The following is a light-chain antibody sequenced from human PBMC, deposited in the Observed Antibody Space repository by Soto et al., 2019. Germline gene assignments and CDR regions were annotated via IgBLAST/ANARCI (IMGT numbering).Light chain of an antibody. Sequence: DIQMTQSPSTLSASVGDRVTITCRASQSISSWLAWYQQKPGKAPKLLIYDASSVESGVPSRFSGSGSGTEFPLTISSLQPDDFATYYCQQYNSYPLTFGGGTKVEIK. CDR2: DAS. CDR3: QQYNSYPLT. J-gene: IGKJ4*01. CDR1: QSISSW. V-gene: IGKV1-5*01.